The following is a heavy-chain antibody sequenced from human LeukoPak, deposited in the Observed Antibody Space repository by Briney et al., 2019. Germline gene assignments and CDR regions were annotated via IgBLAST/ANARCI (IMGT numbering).Heavy chain of an antibody. D-gene: IGHD3-16*01. CDR2: IYDSGST. CDR3: ARHYGP. V-gene: IGHV4-59*05. Sequence: SETLSLTCTVSGGSISSYYWSWIRQPPGKGLEWIGSIYDSGSTYYNPSLKSRVTISVDTSKNQFSLKLNSVTAADTAVYYCARHYGPRGQGTLVTVSS. J-gene: IGHJ5*02. CDR1: GGSISSYY.